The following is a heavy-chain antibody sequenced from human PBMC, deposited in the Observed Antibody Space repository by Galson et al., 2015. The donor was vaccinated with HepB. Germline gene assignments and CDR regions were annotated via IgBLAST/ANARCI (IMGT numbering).Heavy chain of an antibody. J-gene: IGHJ4*02. CDR1: GFTFSSYS. V-gene: IGHV3-21*01. CDR2: ISSSSSYI. Sequence: SLRLSCAASGFTFSSYSMNWVRQAPGKGQEWVSSISSSSSYIYYADSVKGRFTISRDNTKNSLYLQMNSLRAEDTAVYYCARDKCSGGSCYRGYFDYWGQGTLVTVSS. CDR3: ARDKCSGGSCYRGYFDY. D-gene: IGHD2-15*01.